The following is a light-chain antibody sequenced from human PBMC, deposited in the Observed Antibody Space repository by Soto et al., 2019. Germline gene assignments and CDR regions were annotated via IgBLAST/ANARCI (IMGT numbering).Light chain of an antibody. J-gene: IGLJ2*01. CDR2: GNT. CDR3: LSFDSSLSVV. Sequence: QSVLTQPPSVSGAPGQRVTISCTGSRSNIGAGYDVHWYQQLPGRAPKLLIYGNTNRPSGVPDRFSGSKSGTSASLAITGLQAEDEADYYCLSFDSSLSVVFGGVPKLTVL. CDR1: RSNIGAGYD. V-gene: IGLV1-40*01.